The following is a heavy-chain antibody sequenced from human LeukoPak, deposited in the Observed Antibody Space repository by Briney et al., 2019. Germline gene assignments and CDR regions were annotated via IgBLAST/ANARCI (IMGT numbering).Heavy chain of an antibody. CDR1: GGSISSGGYY. D-gene: IGHD2-2*01. V-gene: IGHV4-31*03. J-gene: IGHJ4*02. CDR2: IYYSGST. CDR3: ASASVTADTAYFDY. Sequence: SETLSLTCTVSGGSISSGGYYWSWIRQHPGKGLEWIGYIYYSGSTYYNPSLKSRVTISVDTSKNQFSLKLSSVTAADTAVYYCASASVTADTAYFDYWGQGTLVTVSS.